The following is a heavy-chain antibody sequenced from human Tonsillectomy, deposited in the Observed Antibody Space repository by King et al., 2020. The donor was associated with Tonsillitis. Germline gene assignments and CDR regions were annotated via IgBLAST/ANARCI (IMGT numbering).Heavy chain of an antibody. D-gene: IGHD5-24*01. CDR3: ASDWGDGRQVPLDH. Sequence: VQLVESGGGLVKPGGSLRLSCAASGFSFSRYSMACVRQAPGKGLEWVSSISSGNGYIYYADSVKGRFIISRDNAKNSLYLLMNSLRAEDTAVYYCASDWGDGRQVPLDHWGQGTLATVYS. V-gene: IGHV3-21*01. CDR2: ISSGNGYI. CDR1: GFSFSRYS. J-gene: IGHJ4*02.